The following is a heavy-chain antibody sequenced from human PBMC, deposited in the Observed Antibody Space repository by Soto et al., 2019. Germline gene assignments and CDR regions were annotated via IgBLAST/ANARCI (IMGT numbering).Heavy chain of an antibody. CDR1: GFTFSSYG. V-gene: IGHV3-30*18. CDR2: ISYDGSNK. CDR3: AKDSYYDSRGDYLGPYYYGMDV. D-gene: IGHD3-22*01. J-gene: IGHJ6*02. Sequence: QVQLVESGGGVVQPGRSLRLSCAASGFTFSSYGMHWVRQAPGKGLEWVAVISYDGSNKYYADSVKGRFTISRDNSKNTLYLQMISLRAEDTAVYYCAKDSYYDSRGDYLGPYYYGMDVWGQGTTVTVSS.